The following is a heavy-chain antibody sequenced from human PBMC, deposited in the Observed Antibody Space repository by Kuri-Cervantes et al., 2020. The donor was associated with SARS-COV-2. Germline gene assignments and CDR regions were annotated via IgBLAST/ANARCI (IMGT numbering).Heavy chain of an antibody. CDR2: ISYDGSNK. J-gene: IGHJ3*02. D-gene: IGHD5-24*01. CDR1: GFTFSSHA. CDR3: ARDPDGYIPNDAFDI. Sequence: GGSLRLSCAASGFTFSSHAMHWVRQAPGKGLEWVAVISYDGSNKYYADSVKGRFTISRDNSKNTLYLQMNSPRAEDTAVYYCARDPDGYIPNDAFDIWGQGTMVTVSS. V-gene: IGHV3-30*04.